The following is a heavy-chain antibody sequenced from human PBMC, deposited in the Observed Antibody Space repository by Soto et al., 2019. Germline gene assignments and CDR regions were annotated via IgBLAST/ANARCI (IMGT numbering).Heavy chain of an antibody. CDR2: ITPIFGTT. J-gene: IGHJ6*02. V-gene: IGHV1-69*01. Sequence: QVQLVQSGAEVKKPGSSVKVSCKASGGTFSNYAISWVRQAPGQGLEWMGGITPIFGTTTYAQRLQGRVTITADEPSTTAHMDLSSMRSEDTAVYYFASVITVTPVGYDGMDVWGQGTTVTVSS. CDR1: GGTFSNYA. CDR3: ASVITVTPVGYDGMDV. D-gene: IGHD4-4*01.